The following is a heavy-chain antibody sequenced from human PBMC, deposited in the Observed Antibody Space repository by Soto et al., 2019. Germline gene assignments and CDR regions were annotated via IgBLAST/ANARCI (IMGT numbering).Heavy chain of an antibody. Sequence: EVQLVESGGGLVQPGGSLRLSCAASGFTFSSHWMSWVRQAPGKGLEWVANIKQDGSEKYYVDSVKGRFTISRDNAKNSLYLQMNSLRAEDTAVYYCARDWKYCSSTRCYTGIDYWGQGTLVTVSS. CDR2: IKQDGSEK. CDR1: GFTFSSHW. V-gene: IGHV3-7*03. CDR3: ARDWKYCSSTRCYTGIDY. J-gene: IGHJ4*02. D-gene: IGHD2-2*02.